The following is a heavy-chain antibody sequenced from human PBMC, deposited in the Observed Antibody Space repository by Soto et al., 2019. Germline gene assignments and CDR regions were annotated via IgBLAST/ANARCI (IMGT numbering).Heavy chain of an antibody. Sequence: QLQLQESGPGLVKPSETLSLTCRVSDGSMNSDSSYWGWIRQPPGKGLEWIGVINHSGSTYHNLSLKGPVTISVDASRNPFSLKLTSMTAADTAVYYCARLGGYVSVGYYYLWDSWGQGTLVTVSS. CDR3: ARLGGYVSVGYYYLWDS. V-gene: IGHV4-39*01. CDR1: DGSMNSDSSY. J-gene: IGHJ4*02. D-gene: IGHD3-22*01. CDR2: INHSGST.